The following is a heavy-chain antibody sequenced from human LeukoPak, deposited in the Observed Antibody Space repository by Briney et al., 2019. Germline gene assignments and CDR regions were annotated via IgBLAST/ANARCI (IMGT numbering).Heavy chain of an antibody. CDR1: GDSISSSNDY. V-gene: IGHV4-39*01. J-gene: IGHJ6*03. CDR2: IYYSGTT. CDR3: ARQRRYDYYMDV. Sequence: PSETLSLTCTVSGDSISSSNDYWGWIRQPPGKGPECIGSIYYSGTTYHNPSLKSRVTISVDTSRNQFSLKVSSVTDADTAVYYCARQRRYDYYMDVWGKGTTVTVSS. D-gene: IGHD3-9*01.